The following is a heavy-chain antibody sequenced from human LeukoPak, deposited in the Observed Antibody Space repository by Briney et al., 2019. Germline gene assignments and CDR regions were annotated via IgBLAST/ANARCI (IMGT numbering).Heavy chain of an antibody. CDR2: ISGSGGRT. D-gene: IGHD3-10*01. J-gene: IGHJ4*02. CDR3: AKEYYYGSGTYYNVDY. Sequence: GGSLRLSCAASGFTSSTYAMTWVRQAPGKGLEWVSAISGSGGRTYYADSVKGRFTLSRDNSKNTLYLQMNSLRAEDTAVYYCAKEYYYGSGTYYNVDYWGQGTLVTVSS. V-gene: IGHV3-23*01. CDR1: GFTSSTYA.